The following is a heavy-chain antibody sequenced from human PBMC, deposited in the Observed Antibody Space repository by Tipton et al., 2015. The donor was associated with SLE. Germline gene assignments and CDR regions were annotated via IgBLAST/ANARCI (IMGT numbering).Heavy chain of an antibody. CDR1: GFTFSDYY. CDR2: ISGSGGST. V-gene: IGHV3-23*01. J-gene: IGHJ4*02. Sequence: SLRLSCAASGFTFSDYYMSWIRQAPGKGLEWVSAISGSGGSTYYADSVKGRFTISRNNSKNTLYLQMNSLRAEDTAVYYCAKVSYYYDSSGYYFDYWGQGTLVTVSS. D-gene: IGHD3-22*01. CDR3: AKVSYYYDSSGYYFDY.